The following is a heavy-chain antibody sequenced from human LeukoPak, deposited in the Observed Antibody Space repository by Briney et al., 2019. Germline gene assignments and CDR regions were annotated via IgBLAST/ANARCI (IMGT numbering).Heavy chain of an antibody. Sequence: GRSLRLSCAAAGLTFSTYGMHWVRQAPGKGLEWVAVTSYDGSNKYYADSVKGRFTISRDNSKNTLYLQMNSLRAEDTAVYYCAKEGIRGSGSYYNVKDDCGQGTLVTVSP. CDR1: GLTFSTYG. CDR2: TSYDGSNK. V-gene: IGHV3-30*18. CDR3: AKEGIRGSGSYYNVKDD. J-gene: IGHJ4*02. D-gene: IGHD3-10*01.